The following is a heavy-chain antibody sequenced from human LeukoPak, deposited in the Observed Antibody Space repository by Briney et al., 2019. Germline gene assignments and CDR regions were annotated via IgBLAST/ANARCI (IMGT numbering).Heavy chain of an antibody. CDR3: ARDYPTSGIVTIFDY. V-gene: IGHV3-23*01. Sequence: PGGSLRLSCASSGFTFNNYTMTWVRQAPGKGLEWVSSITASGGSTYCADSVKGRFTISRDNSKNPLYLQMSSLRAEDTAVYYCARDYPTSGIVTIFDYWGQGTLLTVTS. J-gene: IGHJ4*02. D-gene: IGHD1-1*01. CDR2: ITASGGST. CDR1: GFTFNNYT.